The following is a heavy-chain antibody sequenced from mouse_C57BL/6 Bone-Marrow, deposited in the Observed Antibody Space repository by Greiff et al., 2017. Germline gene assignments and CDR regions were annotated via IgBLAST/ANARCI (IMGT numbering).Heavy chain of an antibody. V-gene: IGHV5-12*01. CDR1: GFTFSDYY. CDR2: ISNGGGST. J-gene: IGHJ4*01. Sequence: EVQRVESGGGLVQPGGSLKLSCAASGFTFSDYYMYWVRQTPEKRLEWVAYISNGGGSTYYPDTVKGRFTISRDNAKNTLYLQMSRLKSEDTAMYYCARHGNYVPYAMDYWGQGTSVTVSS. D-gene: IGHD2-1*01. CDR3: ARHGNYVPYAMDY.